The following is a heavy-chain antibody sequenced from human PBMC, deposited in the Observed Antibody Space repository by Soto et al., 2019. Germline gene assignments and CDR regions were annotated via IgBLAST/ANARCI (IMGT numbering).Heavy chain of an antibody. CDR3: AREEVTPRNSYYYYGMDV. V-gene: IGHV3-74*01. D-gene: IGHD5-18*01. Sequence: EVQMVESGGGLVQPGGSLRLSCAASGFTFSSYWMHWVRQAPVQGLVWVSRINRDGSSTSYADSVKGRFTISRDNAKNTLYLQMNSLRAEDTAVYYCAREEVTPRNSYYYYGMDVWGQGTTVTVSS. CDR1: GFTFSSYW. J-gene: IGHJ6*02. CDR2: INRDGSST.